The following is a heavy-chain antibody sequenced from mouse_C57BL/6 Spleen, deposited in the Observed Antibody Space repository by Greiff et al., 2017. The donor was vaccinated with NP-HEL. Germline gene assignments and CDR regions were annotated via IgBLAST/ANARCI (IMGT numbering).Heavy chain of an antibody. Sequence: VQLQQPGAELVRPGSSVKLSCKASGYTFTSYWMDWVKQRLGQGLEWIGNIYPSDSETHYNQKFKDKATLTVDKSSSTAYMQLSSLTSEDSAVYYCARRVYYGSSYWYFDVWGTGTTVTVSS. CDR2: IYPSDSET. D-gene: IGHD1-1*01. V-gene: IGHV1-61*01. CDR1: GYTFTSYW. CDR3: ARRVYYGSSYWYFDV. J-gene: IGHJ1*03.